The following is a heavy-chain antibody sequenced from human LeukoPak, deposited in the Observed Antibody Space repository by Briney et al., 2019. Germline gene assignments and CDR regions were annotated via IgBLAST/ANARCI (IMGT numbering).Heavy chain of an antibody. CDR1: GYSFTSYG. Sequence: ASVKVSCKASGYSFTSYGISWVRQAPGQGLEWMGWISAHNGNTKYAQEVQGRVTMTTDTSTSTAYMEMRSLRSDDMAAYYCARDLGNYFHFWGQGTLVTVSS. J-gene: IGHJ4*02. CDR2: ISAHNGNT. V-gene: IGHV1-18*03. D-gene: IGHD3-10*01. CDR3: ARDLGNYFHF.